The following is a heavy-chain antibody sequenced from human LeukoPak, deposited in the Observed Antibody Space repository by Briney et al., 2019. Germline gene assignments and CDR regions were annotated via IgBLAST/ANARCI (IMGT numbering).Heavy chain of an antibody. CDR3: ASSSSWYYYYYYMDV. CDR1: GFTFGDYG. CDR2: IYSGGST. D-gene: IGHD6-13*01. J-gene: IGHJ6*03. V-gene: IGHV3-66*01. Sequence: GGSLRLSCTTSGFTFGDYGMSWVRQAPGKGLEWVSVIYSGGSTYYADSVKGRFTISRDNSKNTLYLQMNSLRAEDTAVYYCASSSSWYYYYYYMDVWGKGTTVTISS.